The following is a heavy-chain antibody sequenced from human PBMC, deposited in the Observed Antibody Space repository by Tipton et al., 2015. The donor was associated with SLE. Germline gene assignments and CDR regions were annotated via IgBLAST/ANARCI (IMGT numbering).Heavy chain of an antibody. Sequence: TLSLTCTVSGGSISSSNYFWAWIRQSPGKGLEWIGYINYSGSTKYNPSLKSRVTISLDSSKNQFSLRLPSVTAADTAVYYCARGGVGGYDYLNYWGQGTPVVVSS. V-gene: IGHV4-61*05. CDR1: GGSISSSNYF. CDR2: INYSGST. D-gene: IGHD5-12*01. J-gene: IGHJ4*02. CDR3: ARGGVGGYDYLNY.